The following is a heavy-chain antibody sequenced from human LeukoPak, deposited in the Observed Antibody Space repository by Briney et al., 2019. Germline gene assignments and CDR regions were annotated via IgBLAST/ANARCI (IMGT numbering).Heavy chain of an antibody. Sequence: SETLSLTCAVYGGSFSGYYWSWTRQPPGKGLEWIGEINHSGSTNYNPSLKSRVTISVDTSKNQFSLKLSSVTAADTAVYYCARDGGSSWSALDYWGQGTLVTVSS. V-gene: IGHV4-34*01. CDR3: ARDGGSSWSALDY. J-gene: IGHJ4*02. D-gene: IGHD6-13*01. CDR2: INHSGST. CDR1: GGSFSGYY.